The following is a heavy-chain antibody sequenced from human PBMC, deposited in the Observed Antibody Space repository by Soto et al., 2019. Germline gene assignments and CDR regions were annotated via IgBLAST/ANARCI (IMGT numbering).Heavy chain of an antibody. CDR1: GFTFSSYS. CDR3: ARDNGMAGSFDP. Sequence: GGSLRLSCAASGFTFSSYSMNWVRQAPGKRLEWVSYISFSSSTIFYADSVRGRFTISRDNAKNSLYLQMNTLRDEDTAVYYCARDNGMAGSFDPWGQGTLVTVSS. V-gene: IGHV3-48*02. CDR2: ISFSSSTI. D-gene: IGHD2-8*01. J-gene: IGHJ5*02.